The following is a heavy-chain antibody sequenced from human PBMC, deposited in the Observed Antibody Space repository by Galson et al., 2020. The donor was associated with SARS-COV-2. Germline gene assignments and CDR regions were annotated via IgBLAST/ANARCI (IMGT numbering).Heavy chain of an antibody. V-gene: IGHV3-53*01. D-gene: IGHD6-13*01. J-gene: IGHJ4*02. CDR1: GFTVSSNY. CDR3: PREGIAAAGRDFDY. Sequence: QLGESLKISCAASGFTVSSNYMSWVRQAPGKGLEWVSVIYSGGSTYYADSVKGRFTISRDNSKNTLYLQMNSLRAEDTAVYYCPREGIAAAGRDFDYWGQGTLVTVSS. CDR2: IYSGGST.